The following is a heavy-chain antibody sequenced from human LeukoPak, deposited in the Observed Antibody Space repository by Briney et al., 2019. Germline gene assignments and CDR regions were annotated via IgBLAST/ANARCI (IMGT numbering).Heavy chain of an antibody. CDR1: GYTFSSYE. J-gene: IGHJ4*02. Sequence: PGGSLRLSCAASGYTFSSYEMHWVRQAPGKGLEWVSYISSSGSTIYYADSVQGRFTISRDNAKNSLYLQMNSLRAQDTAVYYCARGWYGDYVSLFDYWGQGTLVTVSS. CDR2: ISSSGSTI. CDR3: ARGWYGDYVSLFDY. D-gene: IGHD4-17*01. V-gene: IGHV3-48*03.